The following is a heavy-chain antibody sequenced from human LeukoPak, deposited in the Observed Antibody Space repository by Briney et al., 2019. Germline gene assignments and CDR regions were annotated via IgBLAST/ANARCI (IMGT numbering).Heavy chain of an antibody. CDR2: ITSTSRYI. D-gene: IGHD1-26*01. CDR1: GFTFGPYT. Sequence: TGGSLRLSCAASGFTFGPYTMNWVRQAPGKGLEWVASITSTSRYIYYADSLKGRFTISRDNAQNSLYLQMNRLIVEDTAVYYCARDGSYYGQYYFDYWGRGTLVSVSS. V-gene: IGHV3-21*01. J-gene: IGHJ4*02. CDR3: ARDGSYYGQYYFDY.